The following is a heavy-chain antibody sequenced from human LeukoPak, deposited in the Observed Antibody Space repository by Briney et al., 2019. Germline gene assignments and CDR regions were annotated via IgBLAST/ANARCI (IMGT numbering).Heavy chain of an antibody. J-gene: IGHJ4*02. Sequence: GGSLRLSCAASGFTFSSYAMSWVRQAPGKGLEWVSSISGSGGNTYYADSVKGRFTISRDNSKNTLYLQMNGLRGEDTAVYYCAKDREGTIADYFDYWGQGTLVTVSS. V-gene: IGHV3-23*01. D-gene: IGHD1-7*01. CDR2: ISGSGGNT. CDR1: GFTFSSYA. CDR3: AKDREGTIADYFDY.